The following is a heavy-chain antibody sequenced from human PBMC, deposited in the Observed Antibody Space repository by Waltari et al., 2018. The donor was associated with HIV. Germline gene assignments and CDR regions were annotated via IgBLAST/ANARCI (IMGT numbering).Heavy chain of an antibody. CDR2: IKQDGSEK. J-gene: IGHJ4*02. CDR1: GFTSSSYW. V-gene: IGHV3-7*01. D-gene: IGHD5-12*01. Sequence: EVQLVESGGGLVQPGGSLRLSCAASGFTSSSYWMSWVRQAPGKGLECVANIKQDGSEKSYVDSVKGRFTISRDNAKNSLYLQMNNLRAEDTAVYYCARLRGGYDFDYWGQGTLVTVSS. CDR3: ARLRGGYDFDY.